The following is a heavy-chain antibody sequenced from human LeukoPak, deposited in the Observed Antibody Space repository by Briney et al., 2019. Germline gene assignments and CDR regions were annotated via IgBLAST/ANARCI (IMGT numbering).Heavy chain of an antibody. CDR1: GDSVSSNSAA. Sequence: SQTLSLTCAISGDSVSSNSAAWNWIRQSPSRGLEWLGRTYYRSKWYNDYAVSVKSRITINPDTSKNQFSLQLSSVTPEDTAVYYCARVVGYCSGGSCYVNWFDPWGQGTLVTVSS. V-gene: IGHV6-1*01. CDR3: ARVVGYCSGGSCYVNWFDP. D-gene: IGHD2-15*01. J-gene: IGHJ5*02. CDR2: TYYRSKWYN.